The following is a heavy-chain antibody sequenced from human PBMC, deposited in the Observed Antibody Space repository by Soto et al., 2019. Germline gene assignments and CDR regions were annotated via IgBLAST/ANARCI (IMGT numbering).Heavy chain of an antibody. V-gene: IGHV1-46*03. CDR3: ARTYYDILTGYYNALDV. D-gene: IGHD3-9*01. Sequence: AASVKVSCKASGYTFTSYYMHWVRQAPGQGLEWMGIINPSGGSTSYAQKFQGRVTMTRDTSTSTVYMELSSLRSEDTAVYYCARTYYDILTGYYNALDVWGQGTTVTVSS. J-gene: IGHJ6*02. CDR1: GYTFTSYY. CDR2: INPSGGST.